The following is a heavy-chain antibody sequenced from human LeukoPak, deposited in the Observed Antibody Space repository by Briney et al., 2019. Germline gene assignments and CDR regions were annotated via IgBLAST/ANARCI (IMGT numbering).Heavy chain of an antibody. CDR2: ISSDGSNK. Sequence: GGSLRLSCAASGFTFSSYNMNWVRQAPGKGLEWVTAISSDGSNKYYGDSVRGRFTISRDNSKNTLYLQMNSLRAEDTAVYYCAKAFLSGSYYYWGQGTLVTVSS. CDR1: GFTFSSYN. D-gene: IGHD3-10*01. CDR3: AKAFLSGSYYY. V-gene: IGHV3-30*18. J-gene: IGHJ4*02.